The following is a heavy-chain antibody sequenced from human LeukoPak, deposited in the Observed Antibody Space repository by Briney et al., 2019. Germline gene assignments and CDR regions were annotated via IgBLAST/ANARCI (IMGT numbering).Heavy chain of an antibody. V-gene: IGHV4-59*01. D-gene: IGHD5-24*01. Sequence: SETLSLTCTVAGGSISSYYWSWIRQPPGKGLEWVGYIYYSGSTNYNPSLKSRVTISVDTSKNQFSLKLSSVTAADTAVYYCARALRVEMATVQFDYWGKGTLVTVSS. CDR3: ARALRVEMATVQFDY. CDR2: IYYSGST. J-gene: IGHJ4*02. CDR1: GGSISSYY.